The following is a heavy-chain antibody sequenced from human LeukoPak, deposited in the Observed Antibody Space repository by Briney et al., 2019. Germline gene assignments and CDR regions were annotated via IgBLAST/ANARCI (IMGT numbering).Heavy chain of an antibody. Sequence: GGSLRLSCAASGFTFSSYAMSWVRQAPEKGLEWVSAISGSGGSTYYADSVKGRFTISRDNSKNTLYLQMNSLRAEDTAVYYCASLMYYDFWSGYYDAFDIWGQGTMVTVSS. V-gene: IGHV3-23*01. CDR2: ISGSGGST. CDR1: GFTFSSYA. J-gene: IGHJ3*02. D-gene: IGHD3-3*01. CDR3: ASLMYYDFWSGYYDAFDI.